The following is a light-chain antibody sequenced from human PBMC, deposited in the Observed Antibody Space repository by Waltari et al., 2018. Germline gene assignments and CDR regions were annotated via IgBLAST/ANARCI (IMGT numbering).Light chain of an antibody. V-gene: IGLV1-44*01. CDR2: SNN. Sequence: QSVLTQPPSASGTPGQRVTISCSGGSSNIGSNVVHWYQRLPGTAPRLLIYSNNQRPAGVPDRFSGSTSGTSASLAISGLQPDDEADYYCATWDDRLTGVLFGGGTKVTVL. J-gene: IGLJ3*02. CDR1: SSNIGSNV. CDR3: ATWDDRLTGVL.